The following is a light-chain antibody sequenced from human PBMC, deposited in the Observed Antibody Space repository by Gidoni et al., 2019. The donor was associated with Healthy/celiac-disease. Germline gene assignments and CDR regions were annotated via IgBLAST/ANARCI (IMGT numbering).Light chain of an antibody. Sequence: EIVLTQSPATLSLSPGERATLSCRASQSVSSYLAWYQQKPGQAPRLLIYDASNRATGIPARFGGSGSGTDFTLTISSLEPEDFAVYYCQQEGFGPGTKVDIK. CDR1: QSVSSY. CDR2: DAS. V-gene: IGKV3-11*01. CDR3: QQEG. J-gene: IGKJ3*01.